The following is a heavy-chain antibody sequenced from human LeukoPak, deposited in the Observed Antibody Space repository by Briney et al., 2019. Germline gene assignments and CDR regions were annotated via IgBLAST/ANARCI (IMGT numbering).Heavy chain of an antibody. J-gene: IGHJ4*02. D-gene: IGHD5-24*01. Sequence: PSETLSLTCAVYGGSFSGYYWSWIRQPPGKGLEWIGEINHSGSTNYNPSLKSRVTISVDTSKNQFSLKLSSVTAADTAVYYCARLEMATITALDYWGQGTLVTVSP. CDR2: INHSGST. CDR1: GGSFSGYY. CDR3: ARLEMATITALDY. V-gene: IGHV4-34*01.